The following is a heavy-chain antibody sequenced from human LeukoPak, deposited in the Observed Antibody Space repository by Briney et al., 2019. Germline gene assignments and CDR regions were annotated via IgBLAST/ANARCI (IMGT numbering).Heavy chain of an antibody. Sequence: SETLSLTCTVSGGSISRGDYYWSWLRQPPGKGLEWIGYIYYSGSTYYNPSLKSRVTISVDTSKNQFSLKLSSVTAADTAVYYCARDVLLWFGDQRSPTDYWGQGTLVTVSS. CDR1: GGSISRGDYY. CDR3: ARDVLLWFGDQRSPTDY. V-gene: IGHV4-30-4*01. J-gene: IGHJ4*02. CDR2: IYYSGST. D-gene: IGHD3-10*01.